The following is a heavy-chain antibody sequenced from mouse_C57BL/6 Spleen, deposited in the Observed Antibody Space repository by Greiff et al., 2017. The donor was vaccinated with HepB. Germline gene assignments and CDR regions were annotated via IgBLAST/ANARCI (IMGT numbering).Heavy chain of an antibody. CDR3: ARDPLYGGDWFAY. CDR2: ISDGGSYT. V-gene: IGHV5-4*01. J-gene: IGHJ3*01. D-gene: IGHD1-1*02. CDR1: GFTFSSYA. Sequence: EVKVVESGGGLVKPGGSLKLSCAASGFTFSSYAMSWVRQTPEKRLEWVATISDGGSYTYYPDNVKGRFTISRDNAKNNLYLQMSHLKSEDTAMYYCARDPLYGGDWFAYWGQGTLVTVSA.